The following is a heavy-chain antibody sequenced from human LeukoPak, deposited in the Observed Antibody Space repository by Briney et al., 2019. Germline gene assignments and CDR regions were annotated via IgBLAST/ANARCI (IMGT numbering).Heavy chain of an antibody. CDR1: GVSISSYY. V-gene: IGHV4-4*09. CDR2: IYPSGGT. Sequence: SETLSLTCTVSGVSISSYYWSWIRQPPGKGLEWIGYIYPSGGTSYNPSLKSRVTTSVDTSKNQFSLKVNSVTAADTAVYYCARHVEAAAGTWLDHWGQGTLVTVSS. CDR3: ARHVEAAAGTWLDH. J-gene: IGHJ4*02. D-gene: IGHD6-13*01.